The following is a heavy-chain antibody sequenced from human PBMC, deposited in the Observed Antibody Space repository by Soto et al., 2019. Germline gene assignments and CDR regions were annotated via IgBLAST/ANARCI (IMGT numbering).Heavy chain of an antibody. D-gene: IGHD7-27*01. CDR3: ARRWGTSFDF. J-gene: IGHJ4*02. CDR2: IYYSGST. CDR1: GGSISSYY. V-gene: IGHV4-59*01. Sequence: QVQLQESGPGLVKPSETLSLTCTVSGGSISSYYWSWIRQPPGKGLEWIGYIYYSGSTNYNPSLNRRVTISVDTSKNHFSLKVSSVTAADTAVYYCARRWGTSFDFWGQGTLVTVSS.